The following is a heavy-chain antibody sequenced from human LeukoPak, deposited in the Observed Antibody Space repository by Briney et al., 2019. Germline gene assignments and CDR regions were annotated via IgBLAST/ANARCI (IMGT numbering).Heavy chain of an antibody. J-gene: IGHJ4*02. CDR3: ARGGRGYGTWKDYFDY. Sequence: GGSLRLSCAASGFTFSSYGMHWVRQAPGKGLEWVAVIWHDGNNKYYVESVKGRFTISRDNSKNTLYLQINSLRAEETAVYYCARGGRGYGTWKDYFDYWGQGTLVTVSS. CDR2: IWHDGNNK. CDR1: GFTFSSYG. D-gene: IGHD1-1*01. V-gene: IGHV3-33*01.